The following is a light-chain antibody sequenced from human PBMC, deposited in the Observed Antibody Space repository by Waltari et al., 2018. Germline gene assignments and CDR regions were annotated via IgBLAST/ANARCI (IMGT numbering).Light chain of an antibody. CDR3: HSRDSSASHVV. Sequence: SSELTQDPAVSVALGQTVKMTCQGDSLRTSYASWYQQKSGQAPVLVLFGYNKRPSGIPDRFSGYNSGTTSSLTITGAQAEDEADYYCHSRDSSASHVVFGGGTKLTVL. V-gene: IGLV3-19*01. CDR2: GYN. J-gene: IGLJ2*01. CDR1: SLRTSY.